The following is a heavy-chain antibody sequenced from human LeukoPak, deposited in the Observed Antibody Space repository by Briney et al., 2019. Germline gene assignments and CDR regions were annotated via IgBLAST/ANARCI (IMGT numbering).Heavy chain of an antibody. V-gene: IGHV3-11*05. CDR3: ARDAVSLAAAGTSDY. D-gene: IGHD6-13*01. CDR1: GFTFSRYG. J-gene: IGHJ4*02. Sequence: GGSLRLSCVASGFTFSRYGMSWIRQAPGKGLEWVSYISSSSSYTNYADSVKGRFTISRDNAKNSLYLQMNSLRAEDTAVYYCARDAVSLAAAGTSDYWGQGTLVTVSS. CDR2: ISSSSSYT.